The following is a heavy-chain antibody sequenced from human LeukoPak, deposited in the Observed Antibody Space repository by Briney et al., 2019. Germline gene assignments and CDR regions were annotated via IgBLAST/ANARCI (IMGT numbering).Heavy chain of an antibody. J-gene: IGHJ4*02. CDR3: AKSYPVVAATVNDY. CDR2: ISYDGSNK. CDR1: GFTFSSYG. Sequence: GGSLRLSCAASGFTFSSYGMHWVRQAPGKGLEWVAVISYDGSNKYYADSVEGRFTISRDNSKNTLYLQMNSLRAEDTAVYYCAKSYPVVAATVNDYWGQGTLVTVSS. D-gene: IGHD2-15*01. V-gene: IGHV3-30*18.